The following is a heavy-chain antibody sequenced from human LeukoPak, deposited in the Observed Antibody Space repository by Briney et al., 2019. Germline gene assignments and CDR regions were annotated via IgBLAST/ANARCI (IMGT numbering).Heavy chain of an antibody. CDR2: INPNSGGT. J-gene: IGHJ6*03. CDR3: ARDLEHKDSYYYYMDV. V-gene: IGHV1-2*02. CDR1: GYTFTGYY. D-gene: IGHD1/OR15-1a*01. Sequence: ASVKVSCKASGYTFTGYYMHWVRQAPGQGLEWMGWINPNSGGTNYAQKFQGRVTMTRDTSISTAYMELSRLRSDDTAVYYCARDLEHKDSYYYYMDVWGTGTTVTISS.